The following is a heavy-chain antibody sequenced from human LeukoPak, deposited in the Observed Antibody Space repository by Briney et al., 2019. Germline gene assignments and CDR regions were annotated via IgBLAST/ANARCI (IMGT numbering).Heavy chain of an antibody. CDR2: INWNGGST. Sequence: GGSLRLSCAASGFTFDDYSVSWVRQAPGKGLEWVSGINWNGGSTGYADSVKGRFTISRDNAKNSLYLQMNSLRAEDTALYYCARDGRGSYYDYYYYMDVWGKGTTVTVSS. J-gene: IGHJ6*03. D-gene: IGHD1-26*01. V-gene: IGHV3-20*04. CDR3: ARDGRGSYYDYYYYMDV. CDR1: GFTFDDYS.